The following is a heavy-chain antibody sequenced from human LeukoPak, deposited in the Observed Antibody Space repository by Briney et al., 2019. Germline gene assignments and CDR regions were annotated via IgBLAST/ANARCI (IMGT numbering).Heavy chain of an antibody. V-gene: IGHV1-46*01. D-gene: IGHD5-12*01. J-gene: IGHJ5*02. CDR1: GYTFTSYY. Sequence: ASVKVSCKASGYTFTSYYMHWVRQAPGQGLEWMGIINPSGGSTSYAQKFQGRVTMTRDTSTSTVYMELGSLRSEDTAVYYCARDQGWDSGYDFGFGPGYNWFDPWGQGTLVTVSS. CDR3: ARDQGWDSGYDFGFGPGYNWFDP. CDR2: INPSGGST.